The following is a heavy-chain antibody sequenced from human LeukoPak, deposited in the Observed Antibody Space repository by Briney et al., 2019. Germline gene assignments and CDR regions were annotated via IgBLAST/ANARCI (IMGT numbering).Heavy chain of an antibody. CDR3: ARDSGSFLFSDAFDM. D-gene: IGHD1-26*01. Sequence: SETRSLTSAVSAGSISTYYWSWIRQRAGQGLEWIGRTYTTWKTYYNPSLESRVTMSVDTSKNQYSLKLSSVIAADTAVYYCARDSGSFLFSDAFDMCGQGTMVTVSS. CDR2: TYTTWKT. V-gene: IGHV4-4*07. J-gene: IGHJ3*02. CDR1: AGSISTYY.